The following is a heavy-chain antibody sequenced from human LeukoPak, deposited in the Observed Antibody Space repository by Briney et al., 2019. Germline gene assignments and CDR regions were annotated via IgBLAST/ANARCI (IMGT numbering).Heavy chain of an antibody. CDR2: INPNSGGT. J-gene: IGHJ4*02. Sequence: ASVKVSCKASGYTFTSYYMHWVRQAPGQGLEWMGWINPNSGGTNYAQKFQGRVTMTRDTSISTAYMELSRLRSDDTAVYYCARWLAVTDERYYFDYWGQGTLVTVSS. V-gene: IGHV1-2*02. CDR1: GYTFTSYY. D-gene: IGHD2-21*02. CDR3: ARWLAVTDERYYFDY.